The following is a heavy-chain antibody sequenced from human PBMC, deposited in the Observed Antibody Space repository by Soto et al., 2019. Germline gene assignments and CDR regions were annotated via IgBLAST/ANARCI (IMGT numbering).Heavy chain of an antibody. CDR2: IWYDGSNK. CDR3: ARDFVEMATIPNYYGMDV. D-gene: IGHD5-12*01. J-gene: IGHJ6*02. Sequence: GGSLRLSCASSGFTFISYGMHWVRQAPGKGLEWVAVIWYDGSNKYYADSVKGRFTISRDNSKNTLYLQMNSLRAEDTAVYYCARDFVEMATIPNYYGMDVWGQGTTVTVSS. CDR1: GFTFISYG. V-gene: IGHV3-33*01.